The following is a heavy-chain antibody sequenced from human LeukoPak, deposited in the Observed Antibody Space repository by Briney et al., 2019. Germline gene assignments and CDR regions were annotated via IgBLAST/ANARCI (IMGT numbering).Heavy chain of an antibody. CDR2: ISAYNGNT. V-gene: IGHV1-18*01. CDR1: GYTFTSYG. D-gene: IGHD3-9*01. J-gene: IGHJ3*02. Sequence: GASVKVSCKASGYTFTSYGISWVRQAPGQGLEWMGWISAYNGNTNYAQKLQGRVTMTTDTSTSTAYMELSSLRSEDTAVYYCARAGKERYFDWLLSDDAFDIWGQGTMVTVSS. CDR3: ARAGKERYFDWLLSDDAFDI.